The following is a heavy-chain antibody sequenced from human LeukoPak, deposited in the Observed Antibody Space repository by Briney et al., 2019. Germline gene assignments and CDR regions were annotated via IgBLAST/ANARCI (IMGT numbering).Heavy chain of an antibody. CDR1: GFTFSSYS. CDR3: ARDRGGSYSAIDY. D-gene: IGHD1-26*01. CDR2: ISSSSSTI. J-gene: IGHJ4*02. Sequence: PGGSLRLSCAASGFTFSSYSMNWVRQAPGKGLEWVSFISSSSSTIYYADSVKGRFTISRDKAKKSLYLQMNSLRAEDTAVYYCARDRGGSYSAIDYWGQGTLVTVSS. V-gene: IGHV3-48*01.